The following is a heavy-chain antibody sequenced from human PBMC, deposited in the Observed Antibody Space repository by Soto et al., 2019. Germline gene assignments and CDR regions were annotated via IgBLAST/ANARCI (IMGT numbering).Heavy chain of an antibody. D-gene: IGHD3-3*01. V-gene: IGHV4-39*01. CDR2: IYHTGST. Sequence: SETLSLTCTVSSASISSSSYFWGWIRQTPGKGLEWIGSIYHTGSTYYNPSLKSRVTISVDTSKNQFSLKLSSVAAADTAVYYCAGNSYYDFWSGSRKNYYMDVWGKGTTVTVSS. CDR1: SASISSSSYF. J-gene: IGHJ6*03. CDR3: AGNSYYDFWSGSRKNYYMDV.